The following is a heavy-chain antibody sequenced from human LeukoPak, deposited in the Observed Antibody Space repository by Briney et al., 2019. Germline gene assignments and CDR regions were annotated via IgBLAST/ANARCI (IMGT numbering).Heavy chain of an antibody. CDR3: AKDPNGDYIGTFDI. CDR2: VLGSGVPT. Sequence: QSGGSLRLSCAASGIIFSKYGMSWVRQAPGKGLEWVATVLGSGVPTYYADSVQGRFTTSRDNSKNTLYLQMSSLRAEDTAIYYCAKDPNGDYIGTFDIWGQGTTVIVS. J-gene: IGHJ3*02. D-gene: IGHD4-17*01. CDR1: GIIFSKYG. V-gene: IGHV3-23*01.